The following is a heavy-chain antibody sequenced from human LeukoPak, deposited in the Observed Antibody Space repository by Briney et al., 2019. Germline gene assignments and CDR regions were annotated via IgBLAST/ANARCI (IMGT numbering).Heavy chain of an antibody. V-gene: IGHV3-33*01. CDR3: ARDVGIRLWFRDYYGLAS. J-gene: IGHJ6*02. CDR1: GFTFSSYG. CDR2: IWYDGSNE. Sequence: GRSLRLSCAASGFTFSSYGMDWVRQAPGKGLEWVAVIWYDGSNEYYADSVKGRFTISRDNSQNTLYLQMNSLRAEDTAVYYCARDVGIRLWFRDYYGLASGAKGPRSPSP. D-gene: IGHD5-18*01.